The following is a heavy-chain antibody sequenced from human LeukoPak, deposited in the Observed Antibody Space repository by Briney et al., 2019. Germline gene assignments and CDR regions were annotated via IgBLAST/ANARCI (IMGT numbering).Heavy chain of an antibody. CDR1: GGTFSSYA. CDR2: IIPIFGTA. V-gene: IGHV1-69*01. J-gene: IGHJ6*02. Sequence: ASVKVSCKASGGTFSSYAISWVRQAPGQGLEWMGGIIPIFGTANYAQKFQGRVTTTADESTSTAYMELSSLRSEDTAVYYCARGYCSGGSCRLPYGMDVWGQGTTVTVSS. D-gene: IGHD2-15*01. CDR3: ARGYCSGGSCRLPYGMDV.